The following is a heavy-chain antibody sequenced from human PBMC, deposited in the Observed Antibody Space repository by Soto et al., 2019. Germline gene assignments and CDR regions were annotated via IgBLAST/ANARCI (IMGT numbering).Heavy chain of an antibody. CDR3: ATGRLPPPYSSSPRGGPYNWFDP. V-gene: IGHV4-34*01. J-gene: IGHJ5*02. D-gene: IGHD6-6*01. CDR2: INHSGST. CDR1: GGSFSGYY. Sequence: PSETLSLTCAVYGGSFSGYYWSWIRQPPGKGLEWIGEINHSGSTNYNPSLKSRVTISVDTSKNQFSLKLSSVTAADTAVYYCATGRLPPPYSSSPRGGPYNWFDPWGQGTLVTVSS.